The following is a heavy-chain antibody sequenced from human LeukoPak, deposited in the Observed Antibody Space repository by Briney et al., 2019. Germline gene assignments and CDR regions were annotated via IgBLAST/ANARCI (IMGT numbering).Heavy chain of an antibody. Sequence: GGSLRLSCAASGFRFNTFWMSWVRQAPGKGLEWVAVISYDGSNKYYADSVKGRFTISRDNSKNTLYLQMNSLRAEDTAVYYCARDPFLSNWYFDLWGRGTLVTVSS. J-gene: IGHJ2*01. CDR3: ARDPFLSNWYFDL. V-gene: IGHV3-30*03. CDR2: ISYDGSNK. CDR1: GFRFNTFW.